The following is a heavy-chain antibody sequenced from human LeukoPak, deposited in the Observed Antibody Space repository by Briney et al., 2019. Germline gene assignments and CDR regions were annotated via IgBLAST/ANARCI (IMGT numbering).Heavy chain of an antibody. CDR1: GFTFNTYA. CDR3: AKQNTVTRGPVDY. CDR2: VSYDGNTK. D-gene: IGHD4-17*01. V-gene: IGHV3-30*18. Sequence: PGGSPRLSCVASGFTFNTYAIHWVRQAPGKGLEWVAVVSYDGNTKFYADSVKGRFTISRDNSKNTLYLQMNSLRAEDTAVYFRAKQNTVTRGPVDYWGQGTLVTVSS. J-gene: IGHJ4*02.